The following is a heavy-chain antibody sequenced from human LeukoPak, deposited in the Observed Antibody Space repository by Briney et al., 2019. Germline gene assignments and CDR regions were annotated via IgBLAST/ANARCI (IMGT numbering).Heavy chain of an antibody. D-gene: IGHD6-13*01. CDR1: GYTFTGYY. CDR3: ARDKIGYSSSWYPDY. Sequence: GASVKVSCKASGYTFTGYYMHWVRQAPGQGLEWMGWINPNSGGTNYAQKFQGRVTMTRDTSISTAYMELSRLRSDDTAVYYCARDKIGYSSSWYPDYWGQGTLVTVSS. CDR2: INPNSGGT. J-gene: IGHJ4*02. V-gene: IGHV1-2*02.